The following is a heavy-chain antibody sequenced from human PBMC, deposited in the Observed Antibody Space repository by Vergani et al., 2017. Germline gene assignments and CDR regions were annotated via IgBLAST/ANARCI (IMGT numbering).Heavy chain of an antibody. Sequence: EVQLVESGGGLVQPGRSLRLSCAASGFTFDDYAMHWVRQAPGKGLEWVSGISWNSGSIGYADSVKGRFTISRDNAKNSLYLDMSSLRAEDTAVYYCVRDVRFSRTWGQGTLVAVSS. CDR3: VRDVRFSRT. CDR1: GFTFDDYA. CDR2: ISWNSGSI. V-gene: IGHV3-9*01. J-gene: IGHJ3*01.